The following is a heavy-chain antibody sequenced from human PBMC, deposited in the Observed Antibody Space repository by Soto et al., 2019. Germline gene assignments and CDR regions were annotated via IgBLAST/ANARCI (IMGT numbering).Heavy chain of an antibody. D-gene: IGHD2-2*01. CDR2: IYYSGST. Sequence: PSETLSLTCTVSGGSISSGDYYWSWIRQPPGKGLEWIGYIYYSGSTYYNPSLKSRVTISVDTSKNQFSLKLSSVTAADTAVYYCARGILVVPAATNWFDPRGQGTLVTVSS. CDR1: GGSISSGDYY. V-gene: IGHV4-30-4*01. CDR3: ARGILVVPAATNWFDP. J-gene: IGHJ5*02.